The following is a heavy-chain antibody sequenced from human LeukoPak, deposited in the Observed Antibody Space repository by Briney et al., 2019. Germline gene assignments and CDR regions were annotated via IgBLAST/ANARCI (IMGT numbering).Heavy chain of an antibody. Sequence: GGSLRLSCAASGLTFSNYMTWVRQAPGKGLECVSVIHSNDDTYYAASVRGRFTISRDSSNHMLYLQMNSLRAEDTAVYYCTRGHAAMGDYWGQGTLVTVSS. CDR1: GLTFSNY. D-gene: IGHD5-18*01. CDR3: TRGHAAMGDY. CDR2: IHSNDDT. V-gene: IGHV3-53*01. J-gene: IGHJ4*02.